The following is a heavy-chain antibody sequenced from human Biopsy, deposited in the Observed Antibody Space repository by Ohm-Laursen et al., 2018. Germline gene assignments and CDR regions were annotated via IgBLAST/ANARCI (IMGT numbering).Heavy chain of an antibody. J-gene: IGHJ5*02. CDR1: GYTFTDYY. CDR2: IDTINGGA. V-gene: IGHV1-2*02. Sequence: GASVKVSCKASGYTFTDYYVHWVRQAPGHGLEWMGWIDTINGGARYAQKFQGRVTMTRDTSMSTAYMELSRLTSDDTAVYYCARERDPWGQGTLVTVSS. CDR3: ARERDP.